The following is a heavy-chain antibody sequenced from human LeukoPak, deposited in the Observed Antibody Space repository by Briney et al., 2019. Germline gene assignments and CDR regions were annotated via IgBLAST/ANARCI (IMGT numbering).Heavy chain of an antibody. J-gene: IGHJ4*02. CDR3: AKGSYFDY. Sequence: GRSLRLSCAASGFTFDDYAMHWVRQAPGKGLEWASGISWNSGSIGYADSVKGRFTISRDNAKNSLYLQMNSLRAEDTALYYCAKGSYFDYWGQGTLVTVSS. V-gene: IGHV3-9*01. CDR2: ISWNSGSI. CDR1: GFTFDDYA.